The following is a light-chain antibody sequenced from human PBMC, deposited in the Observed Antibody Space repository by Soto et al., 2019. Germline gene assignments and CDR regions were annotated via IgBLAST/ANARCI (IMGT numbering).Light chain of an antibody. J-gene: IGLJ1*01. CDR2: DVS. CDR3: TSYTTSFTYV. CDR1: SSDVGGYNF. V-gene: IGLV2-14*03. Sequence: ALTQPASVSGSPGQSITISCTGTSSDVGGYNFVSWYQHHPGKAPKLIIYDVSNRPSGVSNRFSGSKSGNTASLTISGLQAEDDADYYCTSYTTSFTYVFGTGTKVTVL.